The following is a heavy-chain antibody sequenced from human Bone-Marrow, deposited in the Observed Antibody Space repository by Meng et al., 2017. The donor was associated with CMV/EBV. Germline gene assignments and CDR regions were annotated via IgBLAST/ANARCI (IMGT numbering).Heavy chain of an antibody. CDR3: ARDHYYDSSGYSNAFDI. Sequence: ASVKVSCKASGYTFTSYDINWVRQATGQGLEWMGWMNPNSGNTGYAQKFQGRVTMSRNTSISTAYMELSSLRSEDTAVYYCARDHYYDSSGYSNAFDIWGQGTMVPVSS. J-gene: IGHJ3*02. CDR1: GYTFTSYD. V-gene: IGHV1-8*01. CDR2: MNPNSGNT. D-gene: IGHD3-22*01.